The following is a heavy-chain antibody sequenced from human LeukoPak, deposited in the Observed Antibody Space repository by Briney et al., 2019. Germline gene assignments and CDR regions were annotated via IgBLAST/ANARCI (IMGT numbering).Heavy chain of an antibody. V-gene: IGHV4-34*01. Sequence: SETLSLTCAVYGGSFSGYYWSWIRQPPGKGLGWIGEINHSGSTNYNPSLKSRVTISVDTSKNQFSLKLSSVTAADTAVYYCARHDKNAFDIWGQGTMVTVSS. CDR2: INHSGST. CDR1: GGSFSGYY. J-gene: IGHJ3*02. CDR3: ARHDKNAFDI. D-gene: IGHD3-22*01.